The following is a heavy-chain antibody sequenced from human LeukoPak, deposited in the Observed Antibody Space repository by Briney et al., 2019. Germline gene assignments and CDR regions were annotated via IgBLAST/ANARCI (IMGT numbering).Heavy chain of an antibody. CDR1: GFTFSSYG. Sequence: GGSLRLSCAASGFTFSSYGMHWVRQAPGKGLEWVSYISSSSSYTNYADSVKGRFTISRDNAKNSLYLQMNSLRAEDTAVYYCARGGGITMVRGVSDAFDIWGQGTMVTVSS. CDR3: ARGGGITMVRGVSDAFDI. CDR2: ISSSSSYT. V-gene: IGHV3-21*05. J-gene: IGHJ3*02. D-gene: IGHD3-10*01.